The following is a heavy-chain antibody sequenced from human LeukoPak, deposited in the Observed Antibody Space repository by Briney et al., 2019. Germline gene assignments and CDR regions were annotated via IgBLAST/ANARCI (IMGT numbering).Heavy chain of an antibody. Sequence: SETLSLTCTVSGGSISSNYWSWIRQSAGKGLEWIGYIYYRGSTDYNPSLKSRVTISVDTSKNQFSLKLSSVTAADTAVYYGARQNYDEVNYYYYGLDVWGQGTTVTVSS. D-gene: IGHD3-3*01. V-gene: IGHV4-59*08. J-gene: IGHJ6*02. CDR1: GGSISSNY. CDR3: ARQNYDEVNYYYYGLDV. CDR2: IYYRGST.